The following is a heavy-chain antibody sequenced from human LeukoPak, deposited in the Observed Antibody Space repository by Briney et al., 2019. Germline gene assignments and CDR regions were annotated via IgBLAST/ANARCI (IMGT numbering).Heavy chain of an antibody. V-gene: IGHV3-48*01. CDR2: ISSSSTI. Sequence: GRSLRLSCAASGFTFSSYSMNWVRQAPGKGLEWVSYISSSSTIYYADSVKGRFTISRDNSKNTLYLQMNSLRAEDTAVYYCAKDKRGYSSDYWGQGTLVTVSS. CDR1: GFTFSSYS. D-gene: IGHD5-18*01. CDR3: AKDKRGYSSDY. J-gene: IGHJ4*02.